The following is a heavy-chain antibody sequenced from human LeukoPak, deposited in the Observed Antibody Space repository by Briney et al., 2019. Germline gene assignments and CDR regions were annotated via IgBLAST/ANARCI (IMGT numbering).Heavy chain of an antibody. J-gene: IGHJ4*02. CDR2: IYYSGST. Sequence: SETLSLTCTVSGGPISGSNYYWGWIRQPPGKGLEWIGSIYYSGSTYYNPSFKSRITISVDTSEIRFSLKLSSVTAADTAVYYCARHTSGYYGVVDYWGQGTLVTVSS. CDR3: ARHTSGYYGVVDY. V-gene: IGHV4-39*01. D-gene: IGHD5-12*01. CDR1: GGPISGSNYY.